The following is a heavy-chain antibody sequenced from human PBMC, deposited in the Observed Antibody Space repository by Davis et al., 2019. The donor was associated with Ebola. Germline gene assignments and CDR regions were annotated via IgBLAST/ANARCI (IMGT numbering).Heavy chain of an antibody. V-gene: IGHV4-59*01. CDR1: GASISSAH. Sequence: MPSETLSLTCTVSGASISSAHWSWIRQPPGEGLEWIGYIYNNGRTNYNPALKSRVTISVDTSKNQFSLNLSSVSAADTAICYCARGGVEMATVPSDAFDVWGQGTIVTVAS. CDR3: ARGGVEMATVPSDAFDV. J-gene: IGHJ3*01. CDR2: IYNNGRT. D-gene: IGHD5-24*01.